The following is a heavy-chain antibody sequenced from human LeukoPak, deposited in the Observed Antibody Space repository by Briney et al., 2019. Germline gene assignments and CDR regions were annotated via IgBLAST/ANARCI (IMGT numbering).Heavy chain of an antibody. CDR2: ISSSGSYR. D-gene: IGHD5-12*01. J-gene: IGHJ6*02. V-gene: IGHV3-21*01. CDR3: ARDRMRTIKV. CDR1: GFTFSSYT. Sequence: GGSLRLSCGASGFTFSSYTMNWVRQAPGKGLEWVSTISSSGSYRYYTDSVKGRFTISRDNAKNSLSLQMNSLRAEDTAVYYCARDRMRTIKVWGQGTTVTVSS.